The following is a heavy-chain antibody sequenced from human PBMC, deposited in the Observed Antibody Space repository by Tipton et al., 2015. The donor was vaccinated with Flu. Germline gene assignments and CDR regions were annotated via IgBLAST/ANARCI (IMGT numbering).Heavy chain of an antibody. CDR2: IKEDGSKK. D-gene: IGHD2-8*02. Sequence: SLRHSCAASGFTFSSYWMSWVRQAPGKGLEWVANIKEDGSKKYYVDSVKGRFTISRDNAKNSLYLQMNSLRAEDTALYYCARAVGGYDAFWGQGTLVTVSS. V-gene: IGHV3-7*01. CDR3: ARAVGGYDAF. CDR1: GFTFSSYW. J-gene: IGHJ4*02.